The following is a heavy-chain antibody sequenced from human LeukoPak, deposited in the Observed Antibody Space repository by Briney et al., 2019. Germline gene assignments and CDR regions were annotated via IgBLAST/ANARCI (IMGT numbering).Heavy chain of an antibody. V-gene: IGHV1-8*01. CDR1: GYTFTSYD. J-gene: IGHJ4*02. D-gene: IGHD6-13*01. CDR3: ARGSGAAGTTFDY. Sequence: GASVTVSCKASGYTFTSYDINWARQATGQGLEWMGWMNPNSGNTGYAQKFQGRVTMTRNTSISTAYMELSSLRSEDTAVYYCARGSGAAGTTFDYWGQGTLVTVSS. CDR2: MNPNSGNT.